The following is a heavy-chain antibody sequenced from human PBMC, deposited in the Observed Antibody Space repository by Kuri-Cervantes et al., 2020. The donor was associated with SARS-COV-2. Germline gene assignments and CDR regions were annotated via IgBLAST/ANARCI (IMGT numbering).Heavy chain of an antibody. V-gene: IGHV1-2*02. CDR3: ARGPGAADVFDT. CDR1: GYTFTGYY. Sequence: ASVKVSCKASGYTFTGYYMHWVRQAPGQGLEWMGWINPNSGGTNYAQKLQGRVTMTTDTSTSTAYMELRSLRSDDTAVYYCARGPGAADVFDTWGQGTMVTVSS. CDR2: INPNSGGT. D-gene: IGHD3-10*01. J-gene: IGHJ3*02.